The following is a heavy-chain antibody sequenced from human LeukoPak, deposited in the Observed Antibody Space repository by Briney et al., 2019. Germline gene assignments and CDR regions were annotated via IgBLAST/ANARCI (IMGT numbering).Heavy chain of an antibody. CDR2: IIPIFGTA. CDR1: GGTFSSYA. V-gene: IGHV1-69*06. CDR3: ARGERQAAATAGEFDY. J-gene: IGHJ4*02. D-gene: IGHD6-13*01. Sequence: GSSVKVSCKASGGTFSSYAISWVRQAPGQGLEWMGGIIPIFGTANYAQKFQGRVTITADKSTSTAYMELSGLRSEDTAVYYCARGERQAAATAGEFDYWGQGTLVTVSS.